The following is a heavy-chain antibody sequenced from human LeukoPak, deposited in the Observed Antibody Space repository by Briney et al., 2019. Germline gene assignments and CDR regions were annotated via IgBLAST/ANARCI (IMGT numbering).Heavy chain of an antibody. D-gene: IGHD3-10*01. V-gene: IGHV3-23*01. J-gene: IGHJ4*02. Sequence: GGFLRLSCAASGFTFSSHGMCWVRQAPGRGLEWVSSISIGGDTTYSDSVKGRFTISRDNSKNTLYLKMNSLRAEDTAVYYCAKDAWRFGDSLLYYSDYWGQGTLVTVSS. CDR3: AKDAWRFGDSLLYYSDY. CDR2: ISIGGDTT. CDR1: GFTFSSHG.